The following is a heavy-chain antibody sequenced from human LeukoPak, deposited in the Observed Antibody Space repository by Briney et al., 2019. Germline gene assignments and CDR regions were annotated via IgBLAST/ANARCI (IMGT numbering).Heavy chain of an antibody. J-gene: IGHJ4*02. V-gene: IGHV3-30*18. Sequence: PGGSLRLSCAASGFTFSSYGMHWVRQAPGKGLEWVAVISYDGSNKYYADSVKGRFTISRDNSKNTLYLQMNSLRAEGTAVYYCAKSRWPTVTSYYFDYWGQGTLVTVSS. CDR1: GFTFSSYG. CDR3: AKSRWPTVTSYYFDY. CDR2: ISYDGSNK. D-gene: IGHD4-17*01.